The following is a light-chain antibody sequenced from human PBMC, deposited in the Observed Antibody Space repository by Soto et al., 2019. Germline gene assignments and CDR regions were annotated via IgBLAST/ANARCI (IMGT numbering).Light chain of an antibody. Sequence: EIVMTQSPATLSVSPRETATLSCRASQSVSYNLAWYQQTPGQGPRLLIYGAFTRATGIPARFSGSGSGTELTLTISSLQSEDFGVDYCQQYKNWPPLTCGGGTKVEIK. CDR2: GAF. V-gene: IGKV3-15*01. CDR1: QSVSYN. J-gene: IGKJ4*01. CDR3: QQYKNWPPLT.